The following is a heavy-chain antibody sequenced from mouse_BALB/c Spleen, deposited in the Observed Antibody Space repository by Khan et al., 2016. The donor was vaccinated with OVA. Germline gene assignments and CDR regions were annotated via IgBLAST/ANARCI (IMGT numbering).Heavy chain of an antibody. CDR1: GFNIKDTY. CDR3: ARVSRE. V-gene: IGHV14-3*02. CDR2: IDPANGNN. Sequence: EVQLQQSGAELVKPGATVKLSCTASGFNIKDTYMHWLKQWPEQGLEWIGRIDPANGNNKYDAKFQGKATIKADTSSNTAYLQLSSLTSEDTAVCSCARVSREWGQGTPLTVSS. J-gene: IGHJ2*01.